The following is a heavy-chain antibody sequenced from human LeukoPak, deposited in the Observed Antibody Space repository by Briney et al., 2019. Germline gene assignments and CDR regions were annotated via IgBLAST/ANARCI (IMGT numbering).Heavy chain of an antibody. CDR1: GFAFSSFG. V-gene: IGHV3-74*01. CDR2: INSDGSST. CDR3: ARDIDLTYYDSVGFYY. D-gene: IGHD3-22*01. J-gene: IGHJ4*02. Sequence: PGGSLRLSCAASGFAFSSFGMHWVRQAPGKGLVWVSRINSDGSSTIYADSVKGRFTISRDNAKNTLYLQMNSLRAEDTAVYYCARDIDLTYYDSVGFYYWGQGTLVTVSS.